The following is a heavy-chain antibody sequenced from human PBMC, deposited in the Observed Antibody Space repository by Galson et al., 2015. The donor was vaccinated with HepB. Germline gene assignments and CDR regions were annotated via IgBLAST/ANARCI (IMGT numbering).Heavy chain of an antibody. V-gene: IGHV3-21*01. CDR1: GIPFSTYG. CDR2: ISSSSGNI. J-gene: IGHJ3*02. CDR3: ARERYSGYDGDAFDI. Sequence: SLRLSCAASGIPFSTYGMNWVRQAPGKGLEWLSCISSSSGNIHYADSVKGRFTISRDNAKNSQYLQMDSLRAEDTAVYYCARERYSGYDGDAFDIWGQGTMVTVSS. D-gene: IGHD5-12*01.